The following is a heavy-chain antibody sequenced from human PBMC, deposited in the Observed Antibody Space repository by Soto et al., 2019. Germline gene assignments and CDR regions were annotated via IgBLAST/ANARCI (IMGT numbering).Heavy chain of an antibody. CDR3: ARGSVVFAGKFGS. V-gene: IGHV3-23*01. D-gene: IGHD2-21*01. CDR1: GCTFNNYA. Sequence: EVTLSLSCAASGCTFNNYAMSWVRQSPGKGLEWPSAISCTGSSTYYADSLKGRLTISRDTSKNTVYLQIHNLRAEHTAVYSFARGSVVFAGKFGSWGRGTMGTVSS. CDR2: ISCTGSST. J-gene: IGHJ4*02.